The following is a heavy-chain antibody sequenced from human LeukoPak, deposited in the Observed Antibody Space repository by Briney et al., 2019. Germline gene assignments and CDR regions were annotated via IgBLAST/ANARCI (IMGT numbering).Heavy chain of an antibody. CDR2: IRSGGSNT. CDR1: GFTFSNYG. D-gene: IGHD6-13*01. V-gene: IGHV3-30*02. Sequence: SGGSLRLSCAASGFTFSNYGMHWVRLAPGKGLEWVAFIRSGGSNTYYADSVKGRFTISRDNSRNTLYLQMDSLRAEDTAVYYCAKGGSSYSYSFDNWGQGTLVTVSS. J-gene: IGHJ4*02. CDR3: AKGGSSYSYSFDN.